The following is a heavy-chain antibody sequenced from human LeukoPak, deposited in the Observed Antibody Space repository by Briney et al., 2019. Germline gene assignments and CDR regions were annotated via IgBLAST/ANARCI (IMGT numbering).Heavy chain of an antibody. V-gene: IGHV4-59*01. CDR3: ARTTEAHSWRTRYYDYYMDV. CDR1: GGSFSGYY. CDR2: IYYSGST. J-gene: IGHJ6*03. D-gene: IGHD6-13*01. Sequence: PSETLSLTCAVYGGSFSGYYWSWIRQPPGKGLEWIGYIYYSGSTNYNPSLRSRVTISVDTSKNQFSLKLSSVTAADTAVYYCARTTEAHSWRTRYYDYYMDVWGKGTTVTVSS.